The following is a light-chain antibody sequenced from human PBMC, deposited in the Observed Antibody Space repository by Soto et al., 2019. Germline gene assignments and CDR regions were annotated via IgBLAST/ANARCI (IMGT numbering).Light chain of an antibody. CDR3: QHYDIFPLT. Sequence: MQMTQSASSVAAAAGDRLTITCQASQGISNYLNWYQPKPGKAPKLLLSDASNLETAAPSRFRRSRSGAHITFPLSSLQPDAIATYYCQHYDIFPLTFGGGTKVDI. CDR2: DAS. V-gene: IGKV1-33*01. CDR1: QGISNY. J-gene: IGKJ4*01.